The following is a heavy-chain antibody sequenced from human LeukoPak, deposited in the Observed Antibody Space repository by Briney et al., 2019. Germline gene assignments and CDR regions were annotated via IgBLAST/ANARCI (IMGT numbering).Heavy chain of an antibody. J-gene: IGHJ6*03. CDR2: ISSSSSYI. D-gene: IGHD3-16*01. Sequence: GGSLRLSCAASGFTFSSYSMNWVRQAPGKGLEWVSSISSSSSYIYYADSVKGRFTISRDNAKNSLYLQMNSLRAEDTAVYYCARDGRFGVGGYYYYYMDVWGKATTVTVSS. V-gene: IGHV3-21*01. CDR1: GFTFSSYS. CDR3: ARDGRFGVGGYYYYYMDV.